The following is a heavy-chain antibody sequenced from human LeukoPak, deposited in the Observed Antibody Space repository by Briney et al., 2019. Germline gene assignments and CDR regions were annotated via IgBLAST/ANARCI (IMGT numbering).Heavy chain of an antibody. CDR2: IYYSGST. Sequence: SETLSLTCTVSGGSVSSGSYYWSWIRQPPGKGLEWIGYIYYSGSTNYNPSLKSRVTISVDTSKNQFSLKLSSVTAADTAVYYCARGGSCGFPFYFDYWGQGTLVTVSS. V-gene: IGHV4-61*01. J-gene: IGHJ4*02. CDR1: GGSVSSGSYY. D-gene: IGHD5-18*01. CDR3: ARGGSCGFPFYFDY.